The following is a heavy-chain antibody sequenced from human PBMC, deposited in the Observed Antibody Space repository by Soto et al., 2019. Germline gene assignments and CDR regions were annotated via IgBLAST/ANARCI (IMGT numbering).Heavy chain of an antibody. J-gene: IGHJ4*02. CDR2: ISYDGSNK. CDR1: GFTFSSYG. V-gene: IGHV3-30*18. Sequence: QVQLVESGGGVVQPGRSLRLSCAASGFTFSSYGMHWVRQAPGKGLEWVAVISYDGSNKYYADSVKGRFTISRDNSKNTLYLQMNSLRAEDTAVYYCAKSLWWGIVAKGFELDYWGQGTLVTVSS. D-gene: IGHD2-15*01. CDR3: AKSLWWGIVAKGFELDY.